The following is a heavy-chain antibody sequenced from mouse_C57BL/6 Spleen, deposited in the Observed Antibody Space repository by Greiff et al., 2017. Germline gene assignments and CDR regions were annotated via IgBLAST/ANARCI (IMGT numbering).Heavy chain of an antibody. CDR3: ARASYCNPFAY. V-gene: IGHV1-61*01. D-gene: IGHD2-1*01. CDR1: GYTFTSYW. Sequence: QVQLQQSGAELVRPGSSVKLSCKASGYTFTSYWMAWVKQRPGQGLEWIGNIYPSDSDTHYNQKFKDKATLTVDKSSSTAYMQLSSLTSDDSAVXYCARASYCNPFAYWGQGTLVTVSA. CDR2: IYPSDSDT. J-gene: IGHJ3*01.